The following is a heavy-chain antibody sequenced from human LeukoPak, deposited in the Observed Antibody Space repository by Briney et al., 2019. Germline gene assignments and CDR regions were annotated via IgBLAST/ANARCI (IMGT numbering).Heavy chain of an antibody. CDR2: IKQDGSER. D-gene: IGHD3-22*01. CDR1: GFSMSVYW. V-gene: IGHV3-7*01. CDR3: ARDWGAYYHFFDY. J-gene: IGHJ4*02. Sequence: GGSLRLSCEASGFSMSVYWMRWVRQAPGKGLEWVGNIKQDGSERNYVDSVKGRFTISRDNAKKSLYLQINSLRAEDTAVYYCARDWGAYYHFFDYWGQGTLVTVSS.